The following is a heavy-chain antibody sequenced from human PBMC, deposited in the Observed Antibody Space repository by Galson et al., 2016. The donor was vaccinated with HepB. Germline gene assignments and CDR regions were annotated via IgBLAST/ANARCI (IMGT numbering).Heavy chain of an antibody. CDR2: VSPDGTTA. CDR3: ATLDGYYYYFDMDV. CDR1: GFTFSRSW. V-gene: IGHV3-74*01. D-gene: IGHD2-21*02. J-gene: IGHJ6*02. Sequence: LRLSCAASGFTFSRSWMHWVRQGPGKGLVWVSRVSPDGTTATYADSVKGRFTISRDNAKNTVFLQMNNLSAEDTAVYYCATLDGYYYYFDMDVWGQGTTVTVSS.